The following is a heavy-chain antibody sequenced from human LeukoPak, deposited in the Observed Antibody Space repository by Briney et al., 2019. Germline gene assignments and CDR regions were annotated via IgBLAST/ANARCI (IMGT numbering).Heavy chain of an antibody. Sequence: ASVKVSCKASGYTFTSYGISWVRQAPGQGLEWMGWISAYNGNASFAQKLQGRLTMTTDSSTSTAYMELRSLRSDDTAVYYCARDYGKTWNDDNWFDPWGQGTLVTVSS. CDR1: GYTFTSYG. J-gene: IGHJ5*02. V-gene: IGHV1-18*01. CDR3: ARDYGKTWNDDNWFDP. CDR2: ISAYNGNA. D-gene: IGHD1-1*01.